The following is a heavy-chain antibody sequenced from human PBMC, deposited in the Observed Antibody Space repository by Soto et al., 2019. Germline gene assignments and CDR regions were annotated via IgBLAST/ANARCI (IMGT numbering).Heavy chain of an antibody. CDR2: VSWNGGPI. D-gene: IGHD2-2*01. CDR1: GFNFNDYA. J-gene: IGHJ4*02. V-gene: IGHV3-9*01. CDR3: AKDGCTSCFYLGS. Sequence: GGSLRLSCAASGFNFNDYAMHWVRQAPGKGLEWVSGVSWNGGPIGYADSVKGRFTISRDNAKKSLHLQMNNLKPDDTALYYCAKDGCTSCFYLGSRGQGSLVTVSS.